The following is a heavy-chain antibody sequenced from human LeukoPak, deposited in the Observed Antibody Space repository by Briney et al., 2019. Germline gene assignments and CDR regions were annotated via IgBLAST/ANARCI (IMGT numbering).Heavy chain of an antibody. CDR1: GGTFSSYA. V-gene: IGHV1-69*13. D-gene: IGHD4-23*01. J-gene: IGHJ2*01. CDR3: ARDAGNSGVLWYFDL. Sequence: GASVNVSCKASGGTFSSYAISWVRQAPGQGLEWMGWIIPIFGTANYAQKFQGRVTITADESTSTAYMELSSLRSEDTAVYYCARDAGNSGVLWYFDLWGRGTLVTVSS. CDR2: IIPIFGTA.